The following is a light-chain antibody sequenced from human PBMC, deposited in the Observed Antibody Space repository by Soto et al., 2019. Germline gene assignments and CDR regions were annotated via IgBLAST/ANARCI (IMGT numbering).Light chain of an antibody. CDR1: SSNIGSRY. J-gene: IGLJ3*02. CDR2: RNG. V-gene: IGLV1-47*01. CDR3: AVWDDSLTGWV. Sequence: QSALTQPPSASGTPGQSLTISCSGSSSNIGSRYVYWYQQLPGTAPKFLMYRNGQRPSGVPDRFSGSQSGTSASLAISGLRSEDEADYYCAVWDDSLTGWVFGVGTKVTVL.